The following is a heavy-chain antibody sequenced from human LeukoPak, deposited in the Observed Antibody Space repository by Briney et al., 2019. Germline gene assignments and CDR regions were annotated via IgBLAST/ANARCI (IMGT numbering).Heavy chain of an antibody. J-gene: IGHJ6*03. Sequence: AGGSLRLSCAASGFTLSSYSMSWVRQAPGKGLEWVSFISSSSSYMYYADSVKGRFTISRDNAKNSLYLQMNSLRAEDTAVYYCARSELGYNYYYMDVWGKGTTVTISS. CDR2: ISSSSSYM. CDR3: ARSELGYNYYYMDV. D-gene: IGHD3-10*01. V-gene: IGHV3-21*01. CDR1: GFTLSSYS.